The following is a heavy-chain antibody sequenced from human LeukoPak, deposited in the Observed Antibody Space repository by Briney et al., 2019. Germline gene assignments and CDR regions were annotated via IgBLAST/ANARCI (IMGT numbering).Heavy chain of an antibody. CDR1: GGSISSSSYY. CDR3: ARAGYSGYQYYFDY. V-gene: IGHV4-39*07. CDR2: IYYSGST. J-gene: IGHJ4*02. Sequence: SETLSLTCTVSGGSISSSSYYWGWIRQPPGKGLEWIGSIYYSGSTYYNPSLKSRVTISVDTSKNQFSLKLSSVTAADTAVYYCARAGYSGYQYYFDYWGQGTLVTVSS. D-gene: IGHD5-12*01.